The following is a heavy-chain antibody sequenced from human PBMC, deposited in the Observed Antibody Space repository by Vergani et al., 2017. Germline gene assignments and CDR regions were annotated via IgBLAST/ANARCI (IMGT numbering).Heavy chain of an antibody. D-gene: IGHD3-22*01. Sequence: QVQLVQSGAEVKKPGSSVKVSCEASGGTFSSYAISWVRQAPGQGLEWMGGIIPIFGTANYAQKFQGRVTITADESTSTAYMELSSLRSEDTAVYYCARGIVVVAATPPYDSSGYYYYFDYWGQGTLVTVSS. CDR3: ARGIVVVAATPPYDSSGYYYYFDY. CDR1: GGTFSSYA. J-gene: IGHJ4*02. V-gene: IGHV1-69*12. CDR2: IIPIFGTA.